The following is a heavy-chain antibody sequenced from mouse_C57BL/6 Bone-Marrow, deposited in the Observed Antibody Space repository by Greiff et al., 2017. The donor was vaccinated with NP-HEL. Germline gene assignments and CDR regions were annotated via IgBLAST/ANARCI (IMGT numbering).Heavy chain of an antibody. CDR3: ARQIVTTVVAYYFDY. V-gene: IGHV1-61*01. CDR1: GYTFTSYW. Sequence: QVQLQQPGAELVRPGSSVKLSCKASGYTFTSYWMDWVKQRPGQGLEWIGNIYPSDSETHYNQKFKDKATLTVDKSSSTAYMQLSSLTSEDSAVYYCARQIVTTVVAYYFDYWGQGTTLTVSS. D-gene: IGHD1-1*01. CDR2: IYPSDSET. J-gene: IGHJ2*01.